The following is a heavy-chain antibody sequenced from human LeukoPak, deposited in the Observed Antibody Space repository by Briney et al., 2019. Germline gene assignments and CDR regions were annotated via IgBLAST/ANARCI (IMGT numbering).Heavy chain of an antibody. J-gene: IGHJ4*02. CDR2: ISHSGTT. CDR1: GGSFSGYY. Sequence: SETLSLTCAVYGGSFSGYYWTWIRQPPGKGLEWGGEISHSGTTNYNASLKSRVTISLDTSKNQFSLKLTSVTAADTAVYYCARGEHYSNYFDSWGQGTLVTVSS. CDR3: ARGEHYSNYFDS. V-gene: IGHV4-34*01. D-gene: IGHD4-11*01.